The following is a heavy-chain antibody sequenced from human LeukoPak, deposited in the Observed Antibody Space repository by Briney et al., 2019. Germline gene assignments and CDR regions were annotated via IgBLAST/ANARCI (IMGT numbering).Heavy chain of an antibody. CDR3: AILQYLYYYDSSGYFFDY. J-gene: IGHJ4*02. CDR1: GGSISSSSYY. D-gene: IGHD3-22*01. V-gene: IGHV4-39*01. Sequence: SETLSLTCTVSGGSISSSSYYWGWIRQPPGKGLEWIGSIYYSGSTYYNPSLKSRVTISVDTSKNQFSLKLSSVTAADTAVYYCAILQYLYYYDSSGYFFDYWGQGTLVTVSS. CDR2: IYYSGST.